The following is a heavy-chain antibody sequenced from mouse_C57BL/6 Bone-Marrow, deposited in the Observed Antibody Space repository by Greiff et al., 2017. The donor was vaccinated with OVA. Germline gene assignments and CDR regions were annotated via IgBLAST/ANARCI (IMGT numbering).Heavy chain of an antibody. CDR3: TTFGSSLYWYFDV. CDR1: GFNIKDDY. CDR2: IDPENGDT. V-gene: IGHV14-4*01. J-gene: IGHJ1*03. Sequence: VQLQQSGAELVRPGASVKLSCTASGFNIKDDYMHWVKQRPEQGLEWIGWIDPENGDTEYASKFQGKATITADTSSNTAYLQLSSLTSEDTAVYYWTTFGSSLYWYFDVWGTGTTVTVSS. D-gene: IGHD1-1*01.